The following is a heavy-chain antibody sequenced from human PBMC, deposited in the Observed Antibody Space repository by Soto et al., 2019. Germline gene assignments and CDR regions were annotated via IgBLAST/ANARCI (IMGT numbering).Heavy chain of an antibody. D-gene: IGHD2-2*02. Sequence: PSETLSLTCTVSGGSISSYYWSWIRQPAGKGLEWIGRIYTSGSTNYNPSLKSRVTMSVDTSKNQFSLKLSSVTAADTAVYYCARDRSSQDCSSTSCYTGYWFDPWGQGTLVTVSS. CDR1: GGSISSYY. CDR3: ARDRSSQDCSSTSCYTGYWFDP. V-gene: IGHV4-4*07. J-gene: IGHJ5*02. CDR2: IYTSGST.